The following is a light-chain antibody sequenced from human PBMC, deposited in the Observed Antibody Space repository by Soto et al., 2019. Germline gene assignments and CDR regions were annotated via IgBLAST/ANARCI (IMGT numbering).Light chain of an antibody. Sequence: SVLTQPASVSGSPGQSITISCTGTSSDVGSYNLVSWYQQHPGKAPKLMIYEVSKRPSGVYNRFSGSKSGNTASLTISGLQAEDEADYYCCSYAGSSTFVFGTETNVTVL. CDR3: CSYAGSSTFV. J-gene: IGLJ1*01. V-gene: IGLV2-23*02. CDR2: EVS. CDR1: SSDVGSYNL.